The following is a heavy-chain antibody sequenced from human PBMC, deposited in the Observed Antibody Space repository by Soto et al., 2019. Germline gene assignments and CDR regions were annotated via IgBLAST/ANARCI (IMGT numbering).Heavy chain of an antibody. V-gene: IGHV1-69*02. CDR1: GGTFSSYS. Sequence: QVQLVQSGAEVKGPGSSVKVSCKASGGTFSSYSISWVRQAPGQGLEWMGRIIPIVDITTYAQKLEGRVTITADKSTSTAYMELSSLRSEDTAVYYCARVTAVADNYFDYWGQGTQVTVSS. D-gene: IGHD6-19*01. CDR2: IIPIVDIT. J-gene: IGHJ4*02. CDR3: ARVTAVADNYFDY.